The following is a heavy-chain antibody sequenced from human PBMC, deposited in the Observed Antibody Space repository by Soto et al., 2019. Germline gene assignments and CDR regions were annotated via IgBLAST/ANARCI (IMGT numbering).Heavy chain of an antibody. CDR1: GGSISSSSYY. Sequence: QLQLQESGPGLVKPSETLSLTCAVSGGSISSSSYYWGWIRQPPGKGLEWIGSIYYSGSTYYHPSLKSRVTISVDTSKNQSSLKLSSVTAADTAVYYCARHGGQSGGSGNFDYWGQGTLVTVSS. D-gene: IGHD3-3*01. CDR2: IYYSGST. V-gene: IGHV4-39*01. CDR3: ARHGGQSGGSGNFDY. J-gene: IGHJ4*02.